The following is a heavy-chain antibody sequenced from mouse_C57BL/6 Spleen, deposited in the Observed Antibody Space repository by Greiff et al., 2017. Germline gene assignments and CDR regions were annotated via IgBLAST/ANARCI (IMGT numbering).Heavy chain of an antibody. CDR3: ARGGEEY. Sequence: QLLLQQSGAELVTPGASVKLSCKASGYTFTGYWLQWVKQRPGQGLEWIGEIDPSDSYTNYNQKFKGKATVTVDTSSSTAYMQLSSLTSEDSAVYYCARGGEEYWGQGTTLTVSS. CDR2: IDPSDSYT. D-gene: IGHD1-1*02. V-gene: IGHV1-50*01. J-gene: IGHJ2*01. CDR1: GYTFTGYW.